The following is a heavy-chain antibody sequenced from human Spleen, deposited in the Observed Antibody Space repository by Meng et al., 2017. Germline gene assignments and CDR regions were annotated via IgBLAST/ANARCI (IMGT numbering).Heavy chain of an antibody. D-gene: IGHD2-2*01. CDR1: GYTFTSYY. J-gene: IGHJ4*02. Sequence: SVKVSCKASGYTFTSYYLNWVRQAPGQGLEWMGGINAVFGTTNYAQKFQDRVTITSDESTSTVYMELTRLTSEDTAVYFCARKAGNCISTTCYSLDYWGQGTLVTVSS. CDR2: INAVFGTT. V-gene: IGHV1-69*13. CDR3: ARKAGNCISTTCYSLDY.